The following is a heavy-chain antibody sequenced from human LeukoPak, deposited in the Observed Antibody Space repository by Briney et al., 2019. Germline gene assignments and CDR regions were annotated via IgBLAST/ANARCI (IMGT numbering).Heavy chain of an antibody. Sequence: GGSLRLSCATSGFTFSSYDMHWVRQVIGKGLEWVSAIGTAGDTYYRGSVKGRFTISREYARNSLYLQMSSLRAEDTAVYYCARAPFFGLDVSSTWHFDYWGQGALVTVSS. V-gene: IGHV3-13*01. CDR1: GFTFSSYD. D-gene: IGHD6-13*01. CDR3: ARAPFFGLDVSSTWHFDY. J-gene: IGHJ4*02. CDR2: IGTAGDT.